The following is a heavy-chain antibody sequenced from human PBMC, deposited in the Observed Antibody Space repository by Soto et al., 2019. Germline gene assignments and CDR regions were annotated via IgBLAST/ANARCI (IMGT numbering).Heavy chain of an antibody. D-gene: IGHD3-16*02. J-gene: IGHJ3*02. Sequence: GESLKISCKGSGYSFTSYWIGWVRQMPEKGLEWTGIIYPGASGTRYSPSFQGQVTIPADKSISTAYLQWSSLKASATAMYYCARSIGNDAFDIWGQRPMVTVSS. CDR2: IYPGASGT. V-gene: IGHV5-51*01. CDR3: ARSIGNDAFDI. CDR1: GYSFTSYW.